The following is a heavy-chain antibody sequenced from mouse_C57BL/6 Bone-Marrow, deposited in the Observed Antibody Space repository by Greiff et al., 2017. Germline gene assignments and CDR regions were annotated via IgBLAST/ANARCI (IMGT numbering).Heavy chain of an antibody. D-gene: IGHD1-1*01. CDR2: IHPNSGST. CDR3: ARSITTVVTTPSYAMDY. Sequence: VQLQQPGAELVKPGASVKLSCKASGYTFTSYWMHWVKQRPGQGLEWIGMIHPNSGSTNYNEKFKSKATLTVDKSSSTAYMQLSSLTSEASAADYCARSITTVVTTPSYAMDYWGQGTSVTVSS. V-gene: IGHV1-64*01. J-gene: IGHJ4*01. CDR1: GYTFTSYW.